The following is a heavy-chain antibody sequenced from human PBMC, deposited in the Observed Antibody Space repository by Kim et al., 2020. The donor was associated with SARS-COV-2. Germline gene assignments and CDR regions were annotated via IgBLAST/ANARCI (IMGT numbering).Heavy chain of an antibody. V-gene: IGHV3-11*05. D-gene: IGHD6-13*01. J-gene: IGHJ2*01. Sequence: GRFTISRDNAKNSLYLQMNSLRAEDTSVYYCARDIDPRAAGTGSHWYFDLWGRGTLVTVSS. CDR3: ARDIDPRAAGTGSHWYFDL.